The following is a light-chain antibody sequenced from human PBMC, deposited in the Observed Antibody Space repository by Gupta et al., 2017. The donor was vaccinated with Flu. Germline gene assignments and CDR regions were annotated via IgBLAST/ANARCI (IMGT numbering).Light chain of an antibody. J-gene: IGKJ4*01. CDR1: QGVRYY. CDR2: DAS. V-gene: IGKV1-27*01. Sequence: DIQMTQSPSSLSASVGDRVTITCRASQGVRYYLAWYQQKPGKIPKLLIYDASTWQAGVPSRFCGSGCGRNFSLTISSRQQEDVAAYYYQNHNNSPPFTFGRGTKVEIK. CDR3: QNHNNSPPFT.